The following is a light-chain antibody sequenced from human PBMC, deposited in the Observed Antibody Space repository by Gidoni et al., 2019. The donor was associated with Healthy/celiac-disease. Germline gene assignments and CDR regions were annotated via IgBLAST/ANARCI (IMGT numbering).Light chain of an antibody. CDR1: QDISIY. V-gene: IGKV1-33*01. Sequence: IHMTQSLSSLSASVGDRVTITCQASQDISIYLNWYQQKPGKDPKHLIYDASNMETGVLSRCSGSGSGTDYTFTISSRQQEEIATYYCQQYDNIPSVTFGHGTKVDIK. CDR2: DAS. J-gene: IGKJ3*01. CDR3: QQYDNIPSVT.